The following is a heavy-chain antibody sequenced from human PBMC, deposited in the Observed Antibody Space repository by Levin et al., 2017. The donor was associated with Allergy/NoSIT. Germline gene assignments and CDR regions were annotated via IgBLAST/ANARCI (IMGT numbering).Heavy chain of an antibody. CDR1: GFTFSSYS. J-gene: IGHJ4*02. V-gene: IGHV3-21*01. CDR3: ARDKAAMTDY. D-gene: IGHD2-2*01. Sequence: GGSLRLSCAASGFTFSSYSMNWVRQAPGKGLEWASSISSSSSYIYYADSVKGRFTISRDNAKNSLYLQMNSLRAEDTAVYYCARDKAAMTDYWGQGTLVTVSS. CDR2: ISSSSSYI.